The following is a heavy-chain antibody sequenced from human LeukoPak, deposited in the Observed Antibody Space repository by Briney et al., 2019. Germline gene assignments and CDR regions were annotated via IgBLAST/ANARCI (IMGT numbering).Heavy chain of an antibody. J-gene: IGHJ4*02. CDR1: GFTFSSYA. V-gene: IGHV3-64*02. Sequence: PGGSLRLSCAASGFTFSSYAMHWVRQAPGKGLEYVSAISSNGGSTYYADSVKGRFTISRDNSKNTLYLQMSSLRAEDTAIYYCATRGRDREFDYWGQGTLVTVSS. CDR3: ATRGRDREFDY. CDR2: ISSNGGST. D-gene: IGHD1-26*01.